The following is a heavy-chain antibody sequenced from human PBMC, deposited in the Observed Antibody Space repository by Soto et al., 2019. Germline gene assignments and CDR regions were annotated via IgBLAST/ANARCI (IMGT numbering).Heavy chain of an antibody. Sequence: EVQLVESGGGLVQPGASLRLSCAASGFTFSSYDMHWVRQVAGKGLEWVSAIGVDGDTYYPDSVKGRFTISRENAKNSLYLLMNSLRAEDTAVYYCASGGWGTSWYEGGSRIDYWGQGTLVTVSS. D-gene: IGHD6-13*01. V-gene: IGHV3-13*01. CDR1: GFTFSSYD. CDR3: ASGGWGTSWYEGGSRIDY. CDR2: IGVDGDT. J-gene: IGHJ4*02.